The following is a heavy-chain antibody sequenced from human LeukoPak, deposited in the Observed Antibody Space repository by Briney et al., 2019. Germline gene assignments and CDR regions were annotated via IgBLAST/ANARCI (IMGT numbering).Heavy chain of an antibody. CDR2: IYYSGSN. CDR3: AREEWLRPNYYAFDS. D-gene: IGHD5-12*01. Sequence: PSETLSLTCTVSGGSISSYYWSWIRQPPGKGLEWIGYIYYSGSNNYNPSLKSRVTISVDTSKSQFSLKLSSVTAADTAVYYCAREEWLRPNYYAFDSWGEGTMVSVS. J-gene: IGHJ3*02. CDR1: GGSISSYY. V-gene: IGHV4-59*01.